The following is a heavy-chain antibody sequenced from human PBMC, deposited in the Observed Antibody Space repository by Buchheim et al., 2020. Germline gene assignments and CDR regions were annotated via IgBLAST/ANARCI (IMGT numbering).Heavy chain of an antibody. CDR2: IFYVGTT. J-gene: IGHJ4*02. CDR3: ARHEIVGGSVVDN. V-gene: IGHV4-39*01. Sequence: QLQLQESGPGLVKPSETLSLTCTVSGGSISSSSYYWGWIRQSPGKGLEWIGGIFYVGTTYHNPSLKSRVTISVDRSKNQFSLKVRSVTAADTAVYYCARHEIVGGSVVDNWGQGTL. CDR1: GGSISSSSYY. D-gene: IGHD1-26*01.